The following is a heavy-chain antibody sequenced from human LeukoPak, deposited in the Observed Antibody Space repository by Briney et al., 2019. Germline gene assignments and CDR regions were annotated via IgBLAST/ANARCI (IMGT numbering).Heavy chain of an antibody. J-gene: IGHJ4*02. CDR1: GGSISSGGYY. V-gene: IGHV4-31*03. CDR3: ARASDDILTGGSDY. D-gene: IGHD3-9*01. CDR2: IYYSGST. Sequence: SETLSLTCTVSGGSISSGGYYWSWIRQHPGKGLEWIGYIYYSGSTYYNPSLKSRATISVDTSKNQFSLKLSSVTAADTAVYYCARASDDILTGGSDYWGQGTLVTVSS.